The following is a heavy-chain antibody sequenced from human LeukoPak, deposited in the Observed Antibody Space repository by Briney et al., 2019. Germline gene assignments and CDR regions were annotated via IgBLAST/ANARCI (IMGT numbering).Heavy chain of an antibody. CDR1: GYTFTSYY. Sequence: ASVKVSCKASGYTFTSYYVHWVRQAPGQGLEWMGIINPSGGSTSYAQKFQGRVTMTGDTSTSTVYMELSSLRSEDTAVYYCARDSQSMTLGGYWGQGTLVTVSS. D-gene: IGHD2/OR15-2a*01. J-gene: IGHJ4*02. CDR2: INPSGGST. CDR3: ARDSQSMTLGGY. V-gene: IGHV1-46*01.